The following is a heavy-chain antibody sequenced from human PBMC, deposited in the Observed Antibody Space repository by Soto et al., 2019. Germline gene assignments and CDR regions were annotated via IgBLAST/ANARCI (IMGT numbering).Heavy chain of an antibody. CDR2: VNPDNGGT. J-gene: IGHJ6*02. V-gene: IGHV1-2*02. CDR1: GYTFTGNY. Sequence: VKVSCKDYGYTFTGNYIHWVRQAPGQGLEWMGWVNPDNGGTTSAQKFQGRATMTRDTSVTTAYMVLSRLTSDDTAVYYCARDPRPPSGWLGFWEYGMDVWGQGTTVTSP. CDR3: ARDPRPPSGWLGFWEYGMDV. D-gene: IGHD3-3*01.